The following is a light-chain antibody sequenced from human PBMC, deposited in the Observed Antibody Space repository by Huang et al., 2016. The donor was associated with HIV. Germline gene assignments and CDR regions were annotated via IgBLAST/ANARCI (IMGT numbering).Light chain of an antibody. CDR2: WGA. J-gene: IGKJ1*01. CDR1: QSVYSSSSSKDY. Sequence: DIIMTQSPDSLAVSLGERATLNCRSSQSVYSSSSSKDYMAWFQQKPGQPPSLLLFWGATREAGVPERLSGSGSGTHCTLTIASLEAEDAAIYDCQQYYSSPQTFGQGTRVEVK. CDR3: QQYYSSPQT. V-gene: IGKV4-1*01.